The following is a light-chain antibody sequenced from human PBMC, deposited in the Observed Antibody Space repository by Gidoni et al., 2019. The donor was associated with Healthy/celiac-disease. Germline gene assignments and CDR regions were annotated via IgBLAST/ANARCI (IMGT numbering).Light chain of an antibody. CDR2: GAS. Sequence: IVMTQSPATLSVSPGERATLACRASQSVSSNLDWYQQKPGQAPRLLIYGASTRATGIPARFSVSGSGTEFTLTISSLQSEDFAVYYCQQYNNWTFGQGTKVEIK. CDR3: QQYNNWT. J-gene: IGKJ1*01. V-gene: IGKV3-15*01. CDR1: QSVSSN.